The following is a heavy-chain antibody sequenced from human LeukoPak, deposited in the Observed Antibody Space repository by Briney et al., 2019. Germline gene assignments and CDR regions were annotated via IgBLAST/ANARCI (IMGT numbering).Heavy chain of an antibody. CDR3: AREVPGGSYPYFDY. V-gene: IGHV4-4*07. J-gene: IGHJ4*02. CDR2: IYTSGST. D-gene: IGHD1-26*01. Sequence: SETLSLTCTVSDDSISDYYRGWIRQPAGKGLEWIGRIYTSGSTNYNPSLKSRVTMSVDTSKNQFSLKLSSVTAADTAVYYCAREVPGGSYPYFDYWGQGTLVTVSS. CDR1: DDSISDYY.